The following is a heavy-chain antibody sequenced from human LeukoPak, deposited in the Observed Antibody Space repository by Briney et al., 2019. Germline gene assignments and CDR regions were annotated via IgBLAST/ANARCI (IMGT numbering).Heavy chain of an antibody. CDR2: ISAYNGNT. D-gene: IGHD2-2*01. Sequence: ASVKVSCKASGYTFTSYGISWVRQAPGQGLEWMGWISAYNGNTNYAQKLQGRVTMTTDTSTSTAYMELRSLRSDDTAVYYCAGDSYCSSTSCSPENWFDPWGQGTLVTVSS. CDR3: AGDSYCSSTSCSPENWFDP. CDR1: GYTFTSYG. J-gene: IGHJ5*02. V-gene: IGHV1-18*01.